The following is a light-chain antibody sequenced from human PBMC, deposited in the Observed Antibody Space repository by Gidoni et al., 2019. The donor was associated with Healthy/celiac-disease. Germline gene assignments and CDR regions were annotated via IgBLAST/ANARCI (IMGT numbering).Light chain of an antibody. V-gene: IGLV2-14*01. Sequence: QSALTQPASVSGSPGQSITISCTGTSSDVGGYNYVSWYQQHPGKAPKLMIYEVSTRPSGVSNRFSGSKSGNTASLTLSGLQAEDEADYYCSSYTSSSTYVFGTGTKVTVL. CDR1: SSDVGGYNY. CDR3: SSYTSSSTYV. J-gene: IGLJ1*01. CDR2: EVS.